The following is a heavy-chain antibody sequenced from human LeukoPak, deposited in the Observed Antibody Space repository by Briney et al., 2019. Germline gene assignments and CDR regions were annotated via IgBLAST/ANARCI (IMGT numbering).Heavy chain of an antibody. V-gene: IGHV3-53*01. CDR2: IYFGGST. CDR1: GFTVSSNY. Sequence: GGSLRLSCAASGFTVSSNYMSWVRQAPGKGLEWVAVIYFGGSTYYADSVQGRFTISRDNSKNTLYFQMNSLRAEDTAVYYCARDQGIAAAGWGYFDYWGRGTLVTVSS. D-gene: IGHD6-13*01. J-gene: IGHJ4*02. CDR3: ARDQGIAAAGWGYFDY.